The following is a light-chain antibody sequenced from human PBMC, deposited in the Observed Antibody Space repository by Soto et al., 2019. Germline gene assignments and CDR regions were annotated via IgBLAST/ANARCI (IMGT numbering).Light chain of an antibody. V-gene: IGLV2-14*01. CDR1: SSDVGGYNY. CDR2: EVS. J-gene: IGLJ3*02. Sequence: QSALTQPASVSGSPGQSITISCTRNSSDVGGYNYVSWYQQHPGKAPKLMIYEVSNRPSGVSNRFSGSKSGNTASLTISGLQAEDEADYYCTSYASSGTHVFGGGTKVTVL. CDR3: TSYASSGTHV.